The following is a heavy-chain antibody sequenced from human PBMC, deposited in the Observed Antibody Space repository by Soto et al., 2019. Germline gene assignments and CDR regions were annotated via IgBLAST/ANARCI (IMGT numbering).Heavy chain of an antibody. V-gene: IGHV4-59*01. Sequence: SETLSLTCTVSGGSISSYYWSWIRQPPGKGLEWIGYIYYSGSTNYNPSLKSRVTISVDTSKSQFSLKLSSVTAADTAVYYCARDRRGSYYFDYWGQGTLVTVSS. D-gene: IGHD1-26*01. CDR2: IYYSGST. CDR1: GGSISSYY. CDR3: ARDRRGSYYFDY. J-gene: IGHJ4*02.